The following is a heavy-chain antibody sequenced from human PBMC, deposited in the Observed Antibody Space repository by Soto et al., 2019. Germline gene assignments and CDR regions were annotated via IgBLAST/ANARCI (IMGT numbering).Heavy chain of an antibody. CDR1: GYTLTYYW. CDR3: GIHYGGATTGIDY. Sequence: PGESLKISCEGSGYTLTYYWIGWVRQMPGKGLEWMGVTYPFDSDTRYSPSFQGRVTISAVQSTNTAYLELSRLQASDTAIYYCGIHYGGATTGIDYWGQGTLVTVSS. D-gene: IGHD1-26*01. CDR2: TYPFDSDT. J-gene: IGHJ4*01. V-gene: IGHV5-51*01.